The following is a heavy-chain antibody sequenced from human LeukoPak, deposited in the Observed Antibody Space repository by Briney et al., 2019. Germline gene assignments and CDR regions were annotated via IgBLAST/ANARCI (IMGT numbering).Heavy chain of an antibody. V-gene: IGHV4-59*08. Sequence: SETLSLTCTVSGGSISSYYWSWIRQPPGKGLEWIGYIYYSGSTDYNPSLKSRVTMSVDTSKNQFSLKLSSVAAADTAVYYCATLQSSGYDYSDYWGQGILVTVSS. D-gene: IGHD3-22*01. CDR3: ATLQSSGYDYSDY. CDR2: IYYSGST. CDR1: GGSISSYY. J-gene: IGHJ4*02.